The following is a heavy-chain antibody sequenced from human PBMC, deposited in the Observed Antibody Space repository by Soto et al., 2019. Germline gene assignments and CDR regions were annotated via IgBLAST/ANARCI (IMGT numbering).Heavy chain of an antibody. Sequence: PGGSLRHSCVASGCTFSNAWMNWVRQAPGKGLEWVGRIKSKTDGGTTDYAAPVKGRFTISRDDSKNTLYLQMNSLKTEDTAVYYCTTDRLLFPDFDYWGQGTLVTVSS. V-gene: IGHV3-15*07. CDR2: IKSKTDGGTT. CDR1: GCTFSNAW. J-gene: IGHJ4*02. CDR3: TTDRLLFPDFDY. D-gene: IGHD2-15*01.